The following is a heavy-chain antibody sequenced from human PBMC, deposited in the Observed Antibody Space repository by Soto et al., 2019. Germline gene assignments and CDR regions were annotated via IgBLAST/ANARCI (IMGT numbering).Heavy chain of an antibody. CDR3: ATLCDSGFHP. CDR1: CYSFSTYD. CDR2: ISPQNGNT. V-gene: IGHV1-18*04. D-gene: IGHD2-21*01. Sequence: QLLQAGAEVKKPGAAVKVACKASCYSFSTYDISWLRQAPGQGLEWMGRISPQNGNTDYAQRFQDRVTMTADPSSSTAYMELRGLRSDDTAIYYWATLCDSGFHPWGQVTMVMVS. J-gene: IGHJ5*02.